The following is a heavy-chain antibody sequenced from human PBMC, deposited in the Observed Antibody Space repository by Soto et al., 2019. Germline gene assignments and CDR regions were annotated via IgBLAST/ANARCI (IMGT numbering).Heavy chain of an antibody. D-gene: IGHD3-22*01. CDR1: GFTFSSYG. CDR2: IWYDGSNK. CDR3: ARATYYYDSSGYYLDAFDI. V-gene: IGHV3-33*08. Sequence: PGGSLRLSCAASGFTFSSYGMHWVRQAPGKGLEWVAVIWYDGSNKYYADSVKGRFTISRDNSKNTLYLQMNSLRAEDTAVYYCARATYYYDSSGYYLDAFDIWGQGTMVTVSS. J-gene: IGHJ3*02.